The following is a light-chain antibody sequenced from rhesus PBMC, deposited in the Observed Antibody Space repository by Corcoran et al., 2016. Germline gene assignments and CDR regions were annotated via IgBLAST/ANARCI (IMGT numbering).Light chain of an antibody. CDR1: QGVSSY. CDR2: FGK. CDR3: QQYNTLPWT. Sequence: DIQMTQSPSSLSASVGDSVSITCRASQGVSSYLNWFPQKPGKDPKLLIYFGKRLEGGVHSRFSGSGSGTEVTLTISSLQPEDFATYYCQQYNTLPWTFGQGTKVEIE. J-gene: IGKJ1*01. V-gene: IGKV1-32*05.